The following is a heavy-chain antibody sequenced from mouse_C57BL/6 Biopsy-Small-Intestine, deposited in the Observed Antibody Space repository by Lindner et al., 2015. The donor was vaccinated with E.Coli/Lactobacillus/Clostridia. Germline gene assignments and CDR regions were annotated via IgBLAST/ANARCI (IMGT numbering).Heavy chain of an antibody. CDR3: ARGYYSNYGYFDY. D-gene: IGHD2-5*01. J-gene: IGHJ2*01. V-gene: IGHV1-14*01. CDR1: GYTFTNYV. CDR2: INPYNDGT. Sequence: VQLQESGPELVKPGASVKMSCKASGYTFTNYVMHWVKQKPGQGLEWIGYINPYNDGTKYNEKFKGKATLTSDKSSSTAYMELSSLTSEDSAVYYCARGYYSNYGYFDYWGQGTTLTVSS.